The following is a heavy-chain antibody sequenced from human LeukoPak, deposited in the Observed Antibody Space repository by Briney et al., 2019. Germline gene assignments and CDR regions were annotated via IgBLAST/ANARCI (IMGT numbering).Heavy chain of an antibody. D-gene: IGHD3-3*01. CDR2: INPNSGGT. CDR3: ALNYYDFWSGPPTYAFDI. Sequence: ASVKVSCKASGYTFTGYYMHWVRQAPGQGLEWMGRINPNSGGTNYAQKFQGRVTMTRDTSISTAYMELSRLRSEDTAVYYCALNYYDFWSGPPTYAFDIWGQGTMVTVSS. CDR1: GYTFTGYY. J-gene: IGHJ3*02. V-gene: IGHV1-2*06.